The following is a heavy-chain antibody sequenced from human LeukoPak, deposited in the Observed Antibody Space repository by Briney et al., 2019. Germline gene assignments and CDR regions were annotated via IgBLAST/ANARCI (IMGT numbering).Heavy chain of an antibody. D-gene: IGHD3-22*01. Sequence: SETLSPTSTVSARSISSFYWSWIRQPAGNGLEWIGRIYTSGSTNYNPSLKSRVTMSVDTSKNQFSLKLSSVTAADTAVYYCASLIRYYDSSGGYYGMDVWGQGTTVTVSS. CDR1: ARSISSFY. V-gene: IGHV4-4*07. CDR2: IYTSGST. J-gene: IGHJ6*02. CDR3: ASLIRYYDSSGGYYGMDV.